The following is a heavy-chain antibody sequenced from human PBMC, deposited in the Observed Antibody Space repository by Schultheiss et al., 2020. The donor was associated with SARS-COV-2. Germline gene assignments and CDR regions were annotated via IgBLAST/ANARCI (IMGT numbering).Heavy chain of an antibody. Sequence: GESLKISCVGSGFRLNNYWMNWFRQAPGKGLEWVATVRQDGSDKYYVDFVKGRFTISRDNAENSVYLQMNSLRVDDTAVYYCAKETHSFGIGVFDYWGQGTLVTVSS. CDR3: AKETHSFGIGVFDY. CDR2: VRQDGSDK. V-gene: IGHV3-7*03. CDR1: GFRLNNYW. D-gene: IGHD5-18*01. J-gene: IGHJ4*02.